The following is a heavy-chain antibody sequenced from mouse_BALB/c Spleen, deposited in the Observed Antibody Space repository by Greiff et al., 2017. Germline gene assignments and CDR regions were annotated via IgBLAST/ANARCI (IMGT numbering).Heavy chain of an antibody. Sequence: EVQRVESGGGLVKPGGSLKLSCAASGFTFSSYAMSWVRQTPEKRLEWVASISSGGSTYYPDSVKGRFTISRDNARNILYLQMSSLRSEDTAMYYCARGFITTVPAWFAYWGQGTLVTVSA. D-gene: IGHD1-1*01. J-gene: IGHJ3*01. CDR3: ARGFITTVPAWFAY. CDR2: ISSGGST. V-gene: IGHV5-6-5*01. CDR1: GFTFSSYA.